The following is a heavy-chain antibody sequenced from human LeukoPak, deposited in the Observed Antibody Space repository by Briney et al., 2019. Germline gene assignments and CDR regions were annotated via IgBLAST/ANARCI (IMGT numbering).Heavy chain of an antibody. CDR3: ARVGSAMVLDY. Sequence: ASVKVSCKASGYTFTSYYMHWVRQAPGQGLERMGIINPSGGSTSYAQKFQGRVTMTRDTSTSTVYMELSSLRSEDTAVYYCARVGSAMVLDYWGQGTLVTVSS. D-gene: IGHD5-18*01. J-gene: IGHJ4*02. CDR1: GYTFTSYY. V-gene: IGHV1-46*01. CDR2: INPSGGST.